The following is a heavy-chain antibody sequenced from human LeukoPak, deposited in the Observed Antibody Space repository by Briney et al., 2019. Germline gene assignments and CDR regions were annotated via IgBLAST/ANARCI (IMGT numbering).Heavy chain of an antibody. J-gene: IGHJ6*02. Sequence: SETLSLTCTVSGGSISSYYWSWIRQPPGKGLEWIGYIYYSGSTNYNPSLKSRVIISVDTSKNQFSLKVSSVTAADTAVYYCARHGRGYYNGMDVWGQGTTVTASS. CDR2: IYYSGST. CDR1: GGSISSYY. D-gene: IGHD3-10*01. CDR3: ARHGRGYYNGMDV. V-gene: IGHV4-59*08.